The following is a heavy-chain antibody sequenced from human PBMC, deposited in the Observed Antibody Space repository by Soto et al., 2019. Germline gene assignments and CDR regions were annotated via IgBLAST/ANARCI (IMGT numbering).Heavy chain of an antibody. Sequence: PSETLSLTCAVSGGSISSGGYSWSWIRQPPGKGLEWIGYIYHSGSTYYNPSLKSRVTISVDTSKNQFSLKLSSVTAADTAVYYCARQWGDYVCDYRGQGTLVTVSS. D-gene: IGHD3-16*01. V-gene: IGHV4-30-2*01. CDR3: ARQWGDYVCDY. CDR1: GGSISSGGYS. J-gene: IGHJ4*02. CDR2: IYHSGST.